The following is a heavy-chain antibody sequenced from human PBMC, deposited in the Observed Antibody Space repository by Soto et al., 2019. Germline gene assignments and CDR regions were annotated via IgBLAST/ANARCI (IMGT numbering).Heavy chain of an antibody. D-gene: IGHD2-15*01. Sequence: QLQLLESGPGLVKPSETLSLTCTVSGGSITSGSYYWAWVRQPPGKGPEWIASIFYSGKSYYSPSLKSRVTISVDTSKNQFSLKLSSVTAADMAVYYCARRVQWSLNSYFDYWGQGSLVTVSS. J-gene: IGHJ4*02. CDR2: IFYSGKS. CDR3: ARRVQWSLNSYFDY. CDR1: GGSITSGSYY. V-gene: IGHV4-39*01.